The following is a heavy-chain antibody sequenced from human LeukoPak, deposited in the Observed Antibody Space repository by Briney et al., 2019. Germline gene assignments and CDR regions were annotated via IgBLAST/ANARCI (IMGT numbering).Heavy chain of an antibody. D-gene: IGHD1-14*01. J-gene: IGHJ6*02. CDR3: AKGQGQWAPLRNYGMDV. V-gene: IGHV3-30*18. CDR1: GFRFSSFG. Sequence: PGGSLRLSCAASGFRFSSFGMNWVRQAPGKGLEWVAAISYDGSNEFYGDSVKGRFTISRDNSRNTVYLHMSSLRVEDTAVYYCAKGQGQWAPLRNYGMDVWGQGTTVTVSS. CDR2: ISYDGSNE.